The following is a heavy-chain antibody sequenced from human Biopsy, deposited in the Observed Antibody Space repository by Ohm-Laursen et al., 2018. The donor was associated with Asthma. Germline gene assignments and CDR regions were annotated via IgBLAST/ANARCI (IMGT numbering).Heavy chain of an antibody. D-gene: IGHD3-10*01. J-gene: IGHJ6*02. CDR3: ARAVDYSHYYGIDV. CDR2: ISVYNGNT. Sequence: SVKVSCKTSGYTFNSAGITWVRQAPGQGLEWMGWISVYNGNTKVAQKLQDRVTMITDTSTSTACMELRSLRSDDTAVYFCARAVDYSHYYGIDVWGQGTTVAVS. CDR1: GYTFNSAG. V-gene: IGHV1-18*01.